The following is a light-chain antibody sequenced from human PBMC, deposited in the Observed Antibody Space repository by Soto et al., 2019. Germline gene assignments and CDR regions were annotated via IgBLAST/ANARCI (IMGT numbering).Light chain of an antibody. CDR1: QSVSSS. CDR2: DAS. Sequence: EIVMTRSPATLSVSPGDKATLSCRASQSVSSSLAWYQQIPGQAPRLLIYDASTRATGIPARFGGSGSGTEFTLTISSLQSEDFAVYYCQQYNNWPPLTFGGGTKVDIK. CDR3: QQYNNWPPLT. J-gene: IGKJ4*01. V-gene: IGKV3-15*01.